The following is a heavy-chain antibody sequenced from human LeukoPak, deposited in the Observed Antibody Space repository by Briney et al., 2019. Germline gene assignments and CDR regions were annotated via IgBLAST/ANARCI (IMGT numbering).Heavy chain of an antibody. CDR3: ARVELAATGTWAGDC. Sequence: GGSLRLSCAASGFTFSSYSMNWVRQTPGKGLEWVSSISSSSSYIYYADSVKGRFTISRDIAKNSLYLQMNSLRAEDTAVYYCARVELAATGTWAGDCWGQGTLVTVSS. J-gene: IGHJ4*02. D-gene: IGHD6-13*01. CDR1: GFTFSSYS. CDR2: ISSSSSYI. V-gene: IGHV3-21*01.